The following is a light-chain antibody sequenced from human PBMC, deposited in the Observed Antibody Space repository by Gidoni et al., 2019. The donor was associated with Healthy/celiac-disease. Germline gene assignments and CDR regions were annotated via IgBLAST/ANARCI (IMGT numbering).Light chain of an antibody. Sequence: EIVLTQSPGTLSLSPGERATLSCRASQSVSSSYLAWYQQKPGQAPRLLIYGASSRATGIPDRFSVSGSGTDFTLTISRLEPEDFAVYYCQQYGSSLWSFGPGTKVEIK. CDR2: GAS. CDR3: QQYGSSLWS. V-gene: IGKV3-20*01. CDR1: QSVSSSY. J-gene: IGKJ1*01.